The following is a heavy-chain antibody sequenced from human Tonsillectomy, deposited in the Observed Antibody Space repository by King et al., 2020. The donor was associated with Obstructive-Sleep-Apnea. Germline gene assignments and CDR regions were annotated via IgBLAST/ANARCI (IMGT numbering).Heavy chain of an antibody. CDR2: TYYRSNRYN. CDR1: GDSVSSNSAA. D-gene: IGHD6-13*01. J-gene: IGHJ4*02. V-gene: IGHV6-1*01. CDR3: ARDRSYSSSWQNYFDY. Sequence: VQLQQSGPGLVKPSQTLSLTCAISGDSVSSNSAAWNWIRQSPSRGLEWLGRTYYRSNRYNDYAVSVKSRITINTDTSNNQFSLQLNSVTPEDTAVYYCARDRSYSSSWQNYFDYWGQGTLVTVSS.